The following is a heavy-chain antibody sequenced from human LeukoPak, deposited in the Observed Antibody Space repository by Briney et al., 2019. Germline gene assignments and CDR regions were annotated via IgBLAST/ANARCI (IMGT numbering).Heavy chain of an antibody. D-gene: IGHD2/OR15-2a*01. Sequence: SGGSLRLSCAGSGFIFDDYAMHWVRHTPGKGLEWVSGISWNSGNIAYADFVGGRFTISRDNAKNSLSLQMNSLSDEDTAVYYCAKDAYGGATFFYYMDVWGKGTTVTVSS. J-gene: IGHJ6*03. CDR3: AKDAYGGATFFYYMDV. V-gene: IGHV3-9*01. CDR1: GFIFDDYA. CDR2: ISWNSGNI.